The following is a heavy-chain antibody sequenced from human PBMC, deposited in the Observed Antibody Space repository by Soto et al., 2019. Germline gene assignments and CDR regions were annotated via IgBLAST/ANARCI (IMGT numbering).Heavy chain of an antibody. V-gene: IGHV3-7*05. CDR3: ASISRSISWMI. D-gene: IGHD6-13*01. Sequence: GGSLRLSCAASGFSFSDYWMSWVRRAPGKGLEWLGNIRQDGSEKQYVDSVKGRFTISRDNAKNSVFLQMSSLGVDDTAIYYCASISRSISWMIWGQGTLVTVSS. CDR1: GFSFSDYW. CDR2: IRQDGSEK. J-gene: IGHJ4*02.